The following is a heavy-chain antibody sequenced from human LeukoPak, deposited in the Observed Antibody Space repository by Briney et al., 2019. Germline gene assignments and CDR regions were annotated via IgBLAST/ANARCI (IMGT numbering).Heavy chain of an antibody. CDR3: AKDAAYYYDSSGYFPGQFDY. Sequence: GGSLRLSCAASGFTFSSYAMSWVRQAPGKGLEWVSAISGSGGSTYYADSVKGRFTISRDNSKNTLYLQMNSLRAEDTAVYYCAKDAAYYYDSSGYFPGQFDYWGQGTLVTVSS. CDR1: GFTFSSYA. J-gene: IGHJ4*02. V-gene: IGHV3-23*01. D-gene: IGHD3-22*01. CDR2: ISGSGGST.